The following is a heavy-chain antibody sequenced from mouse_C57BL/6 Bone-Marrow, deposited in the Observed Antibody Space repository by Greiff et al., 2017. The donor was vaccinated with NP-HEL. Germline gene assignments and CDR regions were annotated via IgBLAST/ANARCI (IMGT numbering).Heavy chain of an antibody. Sequence: VKLVESGAELMKPGASVKLSCKATGYTFTGYWIEWVKQRPGHGLEWIGEILPGSGSTNYNEKFKGKATFTADTSSNTAYMQLSSLTTEDSAIYYCAREGIYYYGSRWYFDVWGTGTTVTVSS. CDR1: GYTFTGYW. D-gene: IGHD1-1*01. CDR2: ILPGSGST. V-gene: IGHV1-9*01. CDR3: AREGIYYYGSRWYFDV. J-gene: IGHJ1*03.